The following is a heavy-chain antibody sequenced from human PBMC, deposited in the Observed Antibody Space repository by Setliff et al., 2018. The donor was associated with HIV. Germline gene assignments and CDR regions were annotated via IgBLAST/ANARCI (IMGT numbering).Heavy chain of an antibody. V-gene: IGHV4-39*01. J-gene: IGHJ4*02. CDR1: GDSFNGSHYL. CDR3: ARQVGSQYSYWAYYFDS. D-gene: IGHD5-18*01. CDR2: LYHSGTN. Sequence: SETLSLTCTVSGDSFNGSHYLWGWIRQPPGKGLEWIGSLYHSGTNFYNPSLKSRVTISLDTSTNRFSLKLNSVTAADTAIYYCARQVGSQYSYWAYYFDSWGQGALVTVSS.